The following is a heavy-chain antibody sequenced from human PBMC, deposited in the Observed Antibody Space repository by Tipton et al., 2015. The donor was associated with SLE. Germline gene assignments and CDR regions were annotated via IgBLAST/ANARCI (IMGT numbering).Heavy chain of an antibody. CDR1: GFTFSSYA. J-gene: IGHJ3*02. Sequence: AVSGFTFSSYAMSWVRQAPGKGLEWVSAVSGSGGSTYYADSVKGRFTISRDNSKNTLYLQMNSLRAEDTGIYYCARDGRITMIVGFDIWGQGTMVTVSS. D-gene: IGHD3-22*01. CDR3: ARDGRITMIVGFDI. CDR2: VSGSGGST. V-gene: IGHV3-23*01.